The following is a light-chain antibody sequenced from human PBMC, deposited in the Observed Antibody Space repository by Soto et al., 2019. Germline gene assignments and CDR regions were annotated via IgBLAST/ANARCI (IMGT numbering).Light chain of an antibody. CDR2: AAS. V-gene: IGKV1-39*01. J-gene: IGKJ5*01. CDR3: QQRYSTLAIS. CDR1: ESIARH. Sequence: DIQMTQSPSSLSASVGDRVTITCRASESIARHLNWYQQKPGKAPKLLIYAASTLQNGVPSRFRGGGSGTDFTLTIIKLQPEDFATNYCQQRYSTLAISVGQGTRLVIK.